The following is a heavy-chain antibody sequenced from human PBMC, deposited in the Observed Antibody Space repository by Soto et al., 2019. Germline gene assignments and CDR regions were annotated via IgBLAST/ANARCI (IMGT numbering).Heavy chain of an antibody. J-gene: IGHJ4*02. D-gene: IGHD2-21*01. CDR1: GGSFSSGSYD. CDR2: IYYSGST. CDR3: ARFSTEVNNFDY. Sequence: PSETLSLTGTVSGGSFSSGSYDGSGSRQPPGKGLEGIGYIYYSGSTNYNPSLKSRVTISVDTSKTQFSLKLSSVTAADTAVYYCARFSTEVNNFDYWGQGTLVTVSS. V-gene: IGHV4-61*01.